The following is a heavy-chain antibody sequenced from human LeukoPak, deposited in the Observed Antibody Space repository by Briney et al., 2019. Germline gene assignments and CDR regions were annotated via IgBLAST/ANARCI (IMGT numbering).Heavy chain of an antibody. D-gene: IGHD4-23*01. Sequence: TSETLSLTCTVSGGSINSYYWSWIRQPAGKGLEWIGRIYSSGSTNYSPSLKSRVSMSVDTSKNQFSLKLTSVTAADTAVYYCARGGKATVVTMWGQGILVTLSS. J-gene: IGHJ4*02. CDR1: GGSINSYY. CDR2: IYSSGST. V-gene: IGHV4-4*07. CDR3: ARGGKATVVTM.